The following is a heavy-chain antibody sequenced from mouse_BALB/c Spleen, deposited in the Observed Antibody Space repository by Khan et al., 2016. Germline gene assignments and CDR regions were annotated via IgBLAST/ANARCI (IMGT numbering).Heavy chain of an antibody. D-gene: IGHD3-1*01. J-gene: IGHJ2*01. CDR2: IYYSGST. Sequence: EVQLQESGPDLVKPSQSLSLTCTVTGFSITSHYSWHWIRHFPGNKLEWMGYIYYSGSTNYNPSLKSRISLTRDTSKNQFSLQLNSVTTEDTATXYCATSSSGYWYYFDYWGQGTTLTVSS. V-gene: IGHV3-1*02. CDR1: GFSITSHYS. CDR3: ATSSSGYWYYFDY.